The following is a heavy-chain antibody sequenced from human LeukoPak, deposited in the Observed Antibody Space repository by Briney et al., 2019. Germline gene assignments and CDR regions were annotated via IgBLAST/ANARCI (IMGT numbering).Heavy chain of an antibody. D-gene: IGHD3-22*01. CDR1: GFTFSDYY. J-gene: IGHJ4*02. Sequence: GGSLRLSCAASGFTFSDYYMSWIRQAPGKGLEWVSNISSSGSTIYYADSVKGRFTISRDNAKNSLYLQMNSLRAEDTAVYYCASAHYYDSSGYSFDYWGQGTLVTVSS. CDR2: ISSSGSTI. V-gene: IGHV3-11*01. CDR3: ASAHYYDSSGYSFDY.